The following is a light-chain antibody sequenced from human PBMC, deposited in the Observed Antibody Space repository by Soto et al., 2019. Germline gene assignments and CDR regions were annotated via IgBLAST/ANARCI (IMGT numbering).Light chain of an antibody. CDR3: QQRSNWPPYT. Sequence: EIVLTQSPATLSLSQGEIATLSCRASQSVDSYLAWYQQKPGQAPRLLIYDASNRAAGIPARFSGSGSGTDFTITISSLEPEDFAVYYCQQRSNWPPYTFGQGTKLEIK. V-gene: IGKV3-11*01. CDR1: QSVDSY. J-gene: IGKJ2*01. CDR2: DAS.